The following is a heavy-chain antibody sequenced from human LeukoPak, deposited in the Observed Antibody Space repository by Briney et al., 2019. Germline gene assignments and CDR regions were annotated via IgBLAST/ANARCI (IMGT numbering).Heavy chain of an antibody. V-gene: IGHV3-23*01. CDR2: ISGSGGST. D-gene: IGHD3-22*01. J-gene: IGHJ4*02. Sequence: QSGGSLRLSCAASGFTFSSYAMSWVRQAPGKGLEWVSAISGSGGSTYYADSVKGRFTISRDNSKNTLYLQMNSLRAEDTAVYYCAKGTYHYDTSGYVGYFDYWGQGTLVTVSS. CDR3: AKGTYHYDTSGYVGYFDY. CDR1: GFTFSSYA.